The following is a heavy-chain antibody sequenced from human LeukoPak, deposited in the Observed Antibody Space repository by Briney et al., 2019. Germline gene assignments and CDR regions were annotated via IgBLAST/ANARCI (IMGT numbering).Heavy chain of an antibody. CDR1: GYSFTSHW. CDR3: ARHSRRYDSLTSYYNSYHYGMDV. D-gene: IGHD3-9*01. V-gene: IGHV5-10-1*01. CDR2: IDPVDSYA. J-gene: IGHJ6*04. Sequence: GESLKISFKGSGYSFTSHWISWVRQMPGKGLAWMGRIDPVDSYATYSPSFQGHVTISADRSISTAYLQWSSLKASDTAMYYCARHSRRYDSLTSYYNSYHYGMDVWGKETTVTVSS.